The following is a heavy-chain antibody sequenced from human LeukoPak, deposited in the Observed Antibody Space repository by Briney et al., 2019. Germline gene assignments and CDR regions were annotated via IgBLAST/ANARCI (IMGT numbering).Heavy chain of an antibody. Sequence: SETLSLTCTVSGGSISSGSYYWSWIRQPAGKGLEWIGRIYTSGSANYNPSLKNRVTISVDTSKNQFSLKLSSVTAADTAVYYCARDPSLWEQWPYFDYWGQGTLVTVSS. J-gene: IGHJ4*02. D-gene: IGHD6-19*01. V-gene: IGHV4-61*02. CDR2: IYTSGSA. CDR1: GGSISSGSYY. CDR3: ARDPSLWEQWPYFDY.